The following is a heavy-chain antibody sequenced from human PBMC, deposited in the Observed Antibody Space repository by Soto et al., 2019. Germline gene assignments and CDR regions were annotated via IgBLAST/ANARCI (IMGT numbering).Heavy chain of an antibody. CDR1: GFTVSSNY. V-gene: IGHV3-53*01. Sequence: PGGSLRLSCAASGFTVSSNYMSWVRQAPGKGLEWVSVIYSGGSTYYADSVKGRFTISRDNSKNTLYLQMNSLRAEDTAVYYCASQPALRGYTYYYGMDVWGQGTTVTVSS. D-gene: IGHD5-18*01. CDR2: IYSGGST. J-gene: IGHJ6*02. CDR3: ASQPALRGYTYYYGMDV.